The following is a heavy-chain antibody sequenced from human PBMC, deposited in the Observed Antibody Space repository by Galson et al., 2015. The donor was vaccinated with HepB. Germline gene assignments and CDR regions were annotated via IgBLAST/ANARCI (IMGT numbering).Heavy chain of an antibody. CDR2: ISHDGSNK. J-gene: IGHJ3*01. D-gene: IGHD2-15*01. CDR3: AKGDCSGGNCYSIPVEAFDV. V-gene: IGHV3-30*18. CDR1: GFTFSRYG. Sequence: LRLSCAASGFTFSRYGMHWVRQAPGKGLEWVAVISHDGSNKYYADSVKGRFTISRDNSKNTLYLQMNSLRAEDTAVYYCAKGDCSGGNCYSIPVEAFDVWGQGTMVTVSS.